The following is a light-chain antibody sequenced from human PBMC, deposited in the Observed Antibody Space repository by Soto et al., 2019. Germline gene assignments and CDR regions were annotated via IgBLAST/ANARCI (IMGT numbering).Light chain of an antibody. CDR3: CSYAGELAL. J-gene: IGLJ2*01. Sequence: QSVLTQPRSVSGSPGQSVTLSCTGTSSDVGGYDFVSWYQQHPGKAPKLMISDVSKRPSGVPDRFSGSKSGNTASLTISGLQAEDEADYYCCSYAGELALFGGGTKLTVL. CDR1: SSDVGGYDF. CDR2: DVS. V-gene: IGLV2-11*01.